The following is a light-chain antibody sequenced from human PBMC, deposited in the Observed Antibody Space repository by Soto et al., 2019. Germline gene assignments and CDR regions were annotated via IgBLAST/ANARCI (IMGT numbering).Light chain of an antibody. V-gene: IGKV3-20*01. CDR3: QQYNNWPPYT. Sequence: EIVLTPSPGTLSLSPGERATLSCRASQSVSSSYLAWYQPKPGQAPRLLMFDVSNRATGIPARFTGSGSGTDFTLTISSLQSEDFAVYYCQQYNNWPPYTFGQGTRLEIK. CDR1: QSVSSSY. CDR2: DVS. J-gene: IGKJ5*01.